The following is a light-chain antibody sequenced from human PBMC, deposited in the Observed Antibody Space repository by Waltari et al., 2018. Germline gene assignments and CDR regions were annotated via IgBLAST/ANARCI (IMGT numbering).Light chain of an antibody. V-gene: IGLV1-36*01. Sequence: HCVLTQAPSVSEAPRQTVALSRSARTSNIAITAVSWYQQLPGKAPKLLIYSDDLLPSGVSDRFSASKSGTSASLAISGLQSEDEADDYCSVWDDSLNGQVFGGGTKLTVL. CDR3: SVWDDSLNGQV. CDR2: SDD. CDR1: TSNIAITA. J-gene: IGLJ2*01.